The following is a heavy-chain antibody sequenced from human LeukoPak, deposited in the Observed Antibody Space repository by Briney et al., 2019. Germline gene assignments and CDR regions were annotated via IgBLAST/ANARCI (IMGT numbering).Heavy chain of an antibody. CDR2: INPNSGGT. CDR1: GYTFTSYG. D-gene: IGHD6-6*01. Sequence: ASVKVSCKASGYTFTSYGISLVRQAPGQGLEWMGWINPNSGGTNYAQKFQGRVTMTRDTSISTAYMELSRLRSDDTAVYYCARGRATIAARWFDPWGQGTLVTVSS. J-gene: IGHJ5*02. V-gene: IGHV1-2*02. CDR3: ARGRATIAARWFDP.